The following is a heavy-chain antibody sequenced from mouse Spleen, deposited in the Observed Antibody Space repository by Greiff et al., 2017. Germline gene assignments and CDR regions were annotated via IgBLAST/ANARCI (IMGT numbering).Heavy chain of an antibody. J-gene: IGHJ4*01. CDR1: GFSLTSYG. Sequence: VKVVESGPGLVAPSQSLSITCTVSGFSLTSYGVHWVRQPPGKGLEWLGVIWAGGGTNYNSALMSRLSISEDNSKSQVFLKMNSLQTDDTAMYYCARETYYGNYGAMDYWGQGTSVTVSS. CDR2: IWAGGGT. D-gene: IGHD2-10*01. CDR3: ARETYYGNYGAMDY. V-gene: IGHV2-9*02.